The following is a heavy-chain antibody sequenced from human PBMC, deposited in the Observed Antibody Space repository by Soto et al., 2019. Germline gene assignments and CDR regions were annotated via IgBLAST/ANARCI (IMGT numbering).Heavy chain of an antibody. CDR1: GFPFSSYA. Sequence: EVQLLESGGGLVQPGGSLRLSCAASGFPFSSYAMSWVRQVPGKGLEWVSAISHSGGSTYYADSVKGRFTISRDNSKNTLHLQMNSLTAEDTAVYFCAKDRCSTGCYFDDWGQGNLVTVSS. CDR3: AKDRCSTGCYFDD. CDR2: ISHSGGST. D-gene: IGHD2-2*01. V-gene: IGHV3-23*01. J-gene: IGHJ4*02.